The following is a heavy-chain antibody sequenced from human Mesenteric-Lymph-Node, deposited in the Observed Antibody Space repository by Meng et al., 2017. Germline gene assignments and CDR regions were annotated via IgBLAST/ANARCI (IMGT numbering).Heavy chain of an antibody. CDR1: GLTFNSYT. Sequence: QVQLVEFGGGLIQPGRSLRLSCAASGLTFNSYTMHWVRQAPGKGLEWVAVVWYDGSEKYYGDSVKGRFTISRDNSEKMLYLQMNSLRAEDTAVYYCARDSYGGVNSHWGQGTLVTVSS. D-gene: IGHD3-16*01. V-gene: IGHV3-33*01. CDR3: ARDSYGGVNSH. J-gene: IGHJ1*01. CDR2: VWYDGSEK.